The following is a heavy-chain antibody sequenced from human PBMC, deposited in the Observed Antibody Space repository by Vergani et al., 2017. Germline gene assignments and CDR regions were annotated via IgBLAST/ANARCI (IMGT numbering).Heavy chain of an antibody. J-gene: IGHJ6*03. CDR3: VYRKTECGTTGCFYPFYYYNYMDV. CDR1: GFSLNTRGVS. D-gene: IGHD1-7*01. Sequence: QITLKESGPTLVKPTQTLTLTCTFSGFSLNTRGVSVAWIRQPPGKALDWLALLYWNDDQHYSPSLNNRVTITKDTSKNQAVLTIANMDYVDTGTYYCVYRKTECGTTGCFYPFYYYNYMDVWGKGTTVTVSS. CDR2: LYWNDDQ. V-gene: IGHV2-5*04.